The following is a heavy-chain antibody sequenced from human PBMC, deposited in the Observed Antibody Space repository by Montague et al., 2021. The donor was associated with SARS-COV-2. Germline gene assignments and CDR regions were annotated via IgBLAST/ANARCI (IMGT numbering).Heavy chain of an antibody. D-gene: IGHD2-21*01. CDR1: AGSISSHY. Sequence: SETLSLTCTVSAGSISSHYWSWIRQPPGKALEWIGYVYYTGSTKYTPSLNSRVTMSVDTPTYRLSLSLRSLTAADAAVYYCARAKDTCLIANCLNYFDIWGQGALVTVSS. CDR3: ARAKDTCLIANCLNYFDI. CDR2: VYYTGST. J-gene: IGHJ4*02. V-gene: IGHV4-59*11.